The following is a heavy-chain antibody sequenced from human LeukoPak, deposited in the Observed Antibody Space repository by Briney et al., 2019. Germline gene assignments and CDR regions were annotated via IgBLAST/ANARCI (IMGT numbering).Heavy chain of an antibody. CDR2: ISGSGGST. CDR3: AKDKVVVAGFDY. Sequence: GGSLRLSCAASGFTFSSYAMSWVRQAPGKGLEWVSAISGSGGSTYYADSVKGRFTISRDNSKNTLYLQMDSLRVDDTAVYFCAKDKVVVAGFDYWGPGTLVTVSA. V-gene: IGHV3-23*01. J-gene: IGHJ4*02. D-gene: IGHD2-15*01. CDR1: GFTFSSYA.